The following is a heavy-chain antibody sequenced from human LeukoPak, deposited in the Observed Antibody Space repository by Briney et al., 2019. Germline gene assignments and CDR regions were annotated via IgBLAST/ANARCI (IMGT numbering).Heavy chain of an antibody. V-gene: IGHV3-30*02. J-gene: IGHJ3*02. CDR1: GFTFSSYG. CDR2: IRYGGSNK. Sequence: NPGGSLRLSCAASGFTFSSYGMHWVRQAPGKGLEWVAFIRYGGSNKYYADSVKGRFTISRDNSKNTLYLQMNSLRAEDTAVYYCARDLPLPNYYDSGSYSFDAFDIWGQGTMVTVSS. CDR3: ARDLPLPNYYDSGSYSFDAFDI. D-gene: IGHD3-10*01.